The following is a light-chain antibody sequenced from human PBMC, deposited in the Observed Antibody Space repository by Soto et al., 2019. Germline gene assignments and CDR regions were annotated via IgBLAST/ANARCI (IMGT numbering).Light chain of an antibody. CDR2: AAS. Sequence: DIQTTQSPASLSSSVVDRVTITCRTSQSVSTYLNWYQKKLGKAPNLLIYAASTLRSGVPSRFSGSGSGTDFTLTISSLQVEDSATYYCQKSYSTPGTFGQGTRLEIK. V-gene: IGKV1-39*01. CDR3: QKSYSTPGT. J-gene: IGKJ5*01. CDR1: QSVSTY.